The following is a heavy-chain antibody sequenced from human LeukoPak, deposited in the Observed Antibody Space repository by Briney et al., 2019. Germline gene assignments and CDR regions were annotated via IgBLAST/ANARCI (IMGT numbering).Heavy chain of an antibody. D-gene: IGHD3-10*01. CDR3: AGGYYYGSGRYYYMDV. CDR2: IYTSGST. CDR1: GGSISSYY. J-gene: IGHJ6*03. Sequence: SETLSLTRTVSGGSISSYYWSWIRQPAGKGLEWIGRIYTSGSTNYNPSLKSRVTISVDTSKNQFSLKLSSVTAADTAVYYCAGGYYYGSGRYYYMDVWGKGTTVTISS. V-gene: IGHV4-4*07.